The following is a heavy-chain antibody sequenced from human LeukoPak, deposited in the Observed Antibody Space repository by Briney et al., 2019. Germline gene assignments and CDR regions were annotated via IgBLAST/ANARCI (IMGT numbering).Heavy chain of an antibody. D-gene: IGHD3-22*01. CDR1: GFTFSSYG. Sequence: GGSLRLPCAASGFTFSSYGMHWVRQAPGKGLEWVAFIRYDGSNKYYADSVKGRFTISRDNAKNSLYLQMNSLRAEDTAVYYCARPASGWLFPGWFDPWGQGTLVTVSS. J-gene: IGHJ5*02. V-gene: IGHV3-30*02. CDR2: IRYDGSNK. CDR3: ARPASGWLFPGWFDP.